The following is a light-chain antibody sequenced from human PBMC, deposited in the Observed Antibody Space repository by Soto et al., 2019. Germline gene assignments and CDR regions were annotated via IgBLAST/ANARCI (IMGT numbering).Light chain of an antibody. CDR2: EGS. CDR3: CSYAGSSAVV. J-gene: IGLJ2*01. V-gene: IGLV2-23*01. Sequence: QSALTQPASVSGSPGQSITISCTGTSSDVGSYNLVSWYQQHPGKAPKLMIYEGSKRPSGVSNRFSGSKSGNTASLTISGLQAEDEADYYCCSYAGSSAVVFGGGTKL. CDR1: SSDVGSYNL.